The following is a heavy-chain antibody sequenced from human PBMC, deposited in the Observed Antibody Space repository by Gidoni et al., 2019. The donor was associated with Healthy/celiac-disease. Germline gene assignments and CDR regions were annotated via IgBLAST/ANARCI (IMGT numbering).Heavy chain of an antibody. D-gene: IGHD6-13*01. CDR1: GFTFSSNG. Sequence: QVQRVESGGGVVQPGRALRLSCAASGFTFSSNGMHWVRQAPGKGLGWVAVISDDGSNKYYADSVKGRFTISRDNSKNTLYLQMNSLRAEDTAVYYCSKVAAAAGTYYYYGMDVWGQGTTVTVSS. CDR3: SKVAAAAGTYYYYGMDV. J-gene: IGHJ6*02. V-gene: IGHV3-30*18. CDR2: ISDDGSNK.